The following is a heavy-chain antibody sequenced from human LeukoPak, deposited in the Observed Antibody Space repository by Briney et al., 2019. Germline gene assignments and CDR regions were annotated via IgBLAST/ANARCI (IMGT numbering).Heavy chain of an antibody. CDR3: ARAPALPPPHYAIFTGPMGSNWFDP. J-gene: IGHJ5*02. Sequence: PSETLSLTCAVYGGSFSGYYWSWIRQPPGKGLGWIGEINHSGSTNYNPSLKSRVTIAVDTSKNQFALKLSSVTAADTAVYYFARAPALPPPHYAIFTGPMGSNWFDPAGQGTLLTVSS. CDR2: INHSGST. CDR1: GGSFSGYY. D-gene: IGHD3-9*01. V-gene: IGHV4-34*01.